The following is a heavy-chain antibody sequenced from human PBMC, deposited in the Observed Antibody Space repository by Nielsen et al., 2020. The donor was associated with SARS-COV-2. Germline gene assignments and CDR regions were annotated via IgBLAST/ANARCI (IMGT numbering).Heavy chain of an antibody. V-gene: IGHV4-30-2*01. CDR3: ARGQAELPYFDY. J-gene: IGHJ4*02. CDR2: IYHSGST. Sequence: SETLSLTCAVSGGSISSGGYSWSWIRQPPGKGLEWIGYIYHSGSTYYNPSLKSRVTISVDRSKNQFSLKLSSVTAADTAVYYCARGQAELPYFDYWGQGTLVTVSS. D-gene: IGHD1-26*01. CDR1: GGSISSGGYS.